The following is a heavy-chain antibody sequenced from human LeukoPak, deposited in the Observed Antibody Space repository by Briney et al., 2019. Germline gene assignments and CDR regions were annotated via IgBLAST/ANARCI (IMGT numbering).Heavy chain of an antibody. CDR2: IKRDGSVK. CDR3: ARLSGDITVFDL. CDR1: GFTYSCYW. J-gene: IGHJ4*02. V-gene: IGHV3-7*01. D-gene: IGHD1-20*01. Sequence: GGSLRLSCAASGFTYSCYWMMGVRQAPGRGREGVASIKRDGSVKKYVDSVQGRFPVYRDNTKNSLYLQMNSLRADDTAVCYCARLSGDITVFDLWGQGTLVTVSS.